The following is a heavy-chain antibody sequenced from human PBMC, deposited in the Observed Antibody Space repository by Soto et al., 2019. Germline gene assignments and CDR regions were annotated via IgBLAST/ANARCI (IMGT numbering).Heavy chain of an antibody. J-gene: IGHJ6*02. Sequence: SETLSLTCTVSGDSITNSDYYWNWIRQSPGQGLEWIASIDYSGNTYYNPSLKSRVVISADTSKNLFPLKLRSVTAADKALYCYYRDGTYLHGFDVWGQGTTVTVSS. V-gene: IGHV4-30-4*01. CDR2: IDYSGNT. CDR1: GDSITNSDYY. CDR3: YRDGTYLHGFDV.